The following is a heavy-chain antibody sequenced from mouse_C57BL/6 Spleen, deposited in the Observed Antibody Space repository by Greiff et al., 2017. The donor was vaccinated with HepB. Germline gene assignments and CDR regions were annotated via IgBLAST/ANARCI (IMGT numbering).Heavy chain of an antibody. CDR2: INPNNGGT. J-gene: IGHJ4*01. CDR1: GYTFTDYN. V-gene: IGHV1-18*01. CDR3: ARRSLILAYYYAMDY. D-gene: IGHD6-2*01. Sequence: EVQLQQSGPELVKPGASVKIPCKASGYTFTDYNMDWVKQSHGKSLEWIGDINPNNGGTIYNQKFKGKATLTVDKSSSTAYMELRSLTSEDTAVYYCARRSLILAYYYAMDYWGQGTSVTVSS.